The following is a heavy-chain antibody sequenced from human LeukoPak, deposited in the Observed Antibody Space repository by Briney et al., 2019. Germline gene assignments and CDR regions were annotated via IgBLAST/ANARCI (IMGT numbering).Heavy chain of an antibody. CDR3: ARDLGMTTVTYNWFDP. V-gene: IGHV1-2*02. CDR1: GYTFTGYY. J-gene: IGHJ5*02. D-gene: IGHD4-17*01. Sequence: ASVKVSCKASGYTFTGYYMHWVRQAPGQGLEWMGWINPNSGGTNYAQKFRGRVTMTRDTSISTAYMELSRLRSDDTAVYYCARDLGMTTVTYNWFDPWGQGTLVTVSS. CDR2: INPNSGGT.